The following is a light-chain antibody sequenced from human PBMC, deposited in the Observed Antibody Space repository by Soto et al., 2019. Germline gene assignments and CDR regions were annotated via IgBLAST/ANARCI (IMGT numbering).Light chain of an antibody. CDR1: SSDVGGYNY. V-gene: IGLV2-14*01. Sequence: QSVLTQPASVSGSPGQSITISCTGTSSDVGGYNYVSWYQQHPGTAPKLMIYEVTNRPSGVSNRFSGSKSANTASLTISGLQADDEADYYCSAYTSSTTYVFGTGTKLTVL. CDR2: EVT. J-gene: IGLJ1*01. CDR3: SAYTSSTTYV.